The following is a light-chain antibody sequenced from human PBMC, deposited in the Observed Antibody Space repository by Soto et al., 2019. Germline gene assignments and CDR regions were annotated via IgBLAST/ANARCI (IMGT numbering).Light chain of an antibody. Sequence: DIQMTQSPSSLSASVGDRITITCRASQSISRYLNWYQHKPGKAPKLLINAASSLERGVPSRFSGGGSGTDFTRNISSLQPDDFATYYCQQNYRATPWTFGQGTKVDIK. V-gene: IGKV1-39*01. CDR2: AAS. J-gene: IGKJ1*01. CDR1: QSISRY. CDR3: QQNYRATPWT.